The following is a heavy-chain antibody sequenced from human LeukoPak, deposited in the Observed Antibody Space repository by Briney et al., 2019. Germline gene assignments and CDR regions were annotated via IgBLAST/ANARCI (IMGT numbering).Heavy chain of an antibody. CDR3: SRENGAFSPFGY. J-gene: IGHJ4*02. V-gene: IGHV4-4*02. Sequence: SETLSLTCGVSGGSISNTNWWSWVRQPPGQGLEWIGEITLTGLTHYNPSLESRVTVSLDKSKNQLSLNLTSVTAADTAVYYCSRENGAFSPFGYWGQGTLVTVLS. CDR1: GGSISNTNW. CDR2: ITLTGLT. D-gene: IGHD2-8*01.